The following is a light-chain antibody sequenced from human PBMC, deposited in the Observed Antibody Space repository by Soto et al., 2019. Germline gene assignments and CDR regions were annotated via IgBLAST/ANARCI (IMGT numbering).Light chain of an antibody. J-gene: IGLJ3*02. CDR2: GNS. Sequence: QSVLTHPPSVSGAPGQRVTISCTGSSSNIGAGYDVHWYQQLPGTAPKLLIYGNSNRPSGVPDRFSGSKSGTSASLAITGLQAEDEADYYCHSYDSSLSGWLFGGGTKLTVL. CDR3: HSYDSSLSGWL. V-gene: IGLV1-40*01. CDR1: SSNIGAGYD.